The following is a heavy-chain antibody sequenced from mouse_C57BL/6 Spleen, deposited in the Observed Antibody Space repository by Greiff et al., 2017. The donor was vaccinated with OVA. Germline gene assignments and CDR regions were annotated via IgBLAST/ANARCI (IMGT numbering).Heavy chain of an antibody. CDR3: ARLGDYGGWFAY. D-gene: IGHD2-4*01. Sequence: EVKLQESGGGLVKPGGSLKLSCAASGFTFSDYGMHWVRQAPEKGLEWVAYISSGSSTIYYADTVKGRFTISRDNAKNTLFLQMTSLRSEDTAMYYCARLGDYGGWFAYWGQGTLVTVSA. J-gene: IGHJ3*01. CDR1: GFTFSDYG. V-gene: IGHV5-17*01. CDR2: ISSGSSTI.